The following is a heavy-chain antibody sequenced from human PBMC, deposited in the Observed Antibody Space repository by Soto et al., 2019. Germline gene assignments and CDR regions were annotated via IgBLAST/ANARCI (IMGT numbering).Heavy chain of an antibody. V-gene: IGHV3-23*01. Sequence: GGSLRLSCAASGFTFSSYAMSWVRQAPGKGLEWVSAISGSGGSTYYADSVKGRFTISRDNSKNTLYLQMNSLRAEDTAVYYCATKYYDFWSGPPDAFDIWGQGTMVTVSS. CDR3: ATKYYDFWSGPPDAFDI. D-gene: IGHD3-3*01. CDR1: GFTFSSYA. CDR2: ISGSGGST. J-gene: IGHJ3*02.